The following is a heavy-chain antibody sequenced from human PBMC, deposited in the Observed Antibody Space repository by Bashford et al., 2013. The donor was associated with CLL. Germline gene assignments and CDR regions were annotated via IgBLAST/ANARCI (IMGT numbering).Heavy chain of an antibody. D-gene: IGHD6-13*01. CDR1: GDTFSTYT. CDR2: IIPILGIA. CDR3: AEGYSPERLDY. V-gene: IGHV1-69*02. J-gene: IGHJ4*02. Sequence: SVKVSCKASGDTFSTYTISWVRQAPGQGLEWMGRIIPILGIANYAQKFQGRVTITADKSTSTAYMELSSLRSEDTAVYYCAEGYSPERLDYWGQGTLVTVSS.